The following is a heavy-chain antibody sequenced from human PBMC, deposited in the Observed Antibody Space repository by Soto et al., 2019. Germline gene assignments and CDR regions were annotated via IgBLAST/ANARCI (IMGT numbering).Heavy chain of an antibody. V-gene: IGHV2-5*02. J-gene: IGHJ4*02. CDR1: GFSISTSGVG. CDR3: AHRRRYYDSSGYYYLDY. Sequence: SGPTLVNTTQTLTLTCTFSGFSISTSGVGVGWIRQPPGRALEWLALIYWDDDKRYSPSLKSRLTITKDTSKNQVVLTMTNMDPVDTATYYCAHRRRYYDSSGYYYLDYWGQGTLVTVSS. CDR2: IYWDDDK. D-gene: IGHD3-22*01.